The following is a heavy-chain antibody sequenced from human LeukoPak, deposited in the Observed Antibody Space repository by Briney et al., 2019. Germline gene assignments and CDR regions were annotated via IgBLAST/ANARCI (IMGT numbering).Heavy chain of an antibody. Sequence: SETLSLTCTVSGGSIRSYYWSWIRQPPGKGLEWIGYIYYSGSTNYNPSLKSRVTISVDTSKNQFSLKLSSVTAADTAVYYCASLNYYDSSGYRPQDYWGQGTLVTVSS. CDR1: GGSIRSYY. CDR2: IYYSGST. V-gene: IGHV4-59*01. CDR3: ASLNYYDSSGYRPQDY. J-gene: IGHJ4*02. D-gene: IGHD3-22*01.